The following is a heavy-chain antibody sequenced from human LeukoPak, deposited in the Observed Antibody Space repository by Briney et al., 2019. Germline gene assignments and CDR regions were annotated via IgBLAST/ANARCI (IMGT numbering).Heavy chain of an antibody. D-gene: IGHD2-21*02. J-gene: IGHJ4*02. CDR3: ARVHGVTPSY. Sequence: GGSLRLSCAASGFTFSRYWMSWVRQAPGKGLEWVANINQDGSEKYYVDSVKGRFTIHRDDAKNSLYLQMNSLRVEDTAVYYCARVHGVTPSYWGQGTLVTVSS. V-gene: IGHV3-7*01. CDR2: INQDGSEK. CDR1: GFTFSRYW.